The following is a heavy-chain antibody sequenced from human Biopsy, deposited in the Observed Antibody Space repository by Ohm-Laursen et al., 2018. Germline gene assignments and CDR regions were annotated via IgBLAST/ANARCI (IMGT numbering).Heavy chain of an antibody. D-gene: IGHD5-12*01. CDR2: IYYDGIT. CDR1: GYSVTNDYY. V-gene: IGHV4-38-2*01. CDR3: ARVAGGYAYYYGMDV. Sequence: TLSLTWAVSGYSVTNDYYWGWIRQPPGKGLEWIGNIYYDGITYYNPSLKSRVAMSVDPSKNQFSLRLTSVTAADTAVYYCARVAGGYAYYYGMDVWGQGTTVIVSS. J-gene: IGHJ6*02.